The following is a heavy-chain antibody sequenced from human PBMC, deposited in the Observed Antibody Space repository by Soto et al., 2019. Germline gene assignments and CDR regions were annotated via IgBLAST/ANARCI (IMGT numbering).Heavy chain of an antibody. CDR2: ISWNSVSI. J-gene: IGHJ4*02. CDR3: AKETNYSDTTGYYTFDY. CDR1: GFTFHDYA. D-gene: IGHD3-22*01. Sequence: GGSLRLSCATSGFTFHDYAMHWVRQAPGKGLEWVSGISWNSVSIGYADSVKGRFTISRDNAKNSLFLQMNSLRAEDAALYYCAKETNYSDTTGYYTFDYWGQGTLVTVSS. V-gene: IGHV3-9*01.